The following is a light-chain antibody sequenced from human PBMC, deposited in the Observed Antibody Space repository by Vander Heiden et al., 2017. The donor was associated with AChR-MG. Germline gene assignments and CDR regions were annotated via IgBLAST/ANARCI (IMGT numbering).Light chain of an antibody. J-gene: IGLJ1*01. V-gene: IGLV1-47*01. Sequence: QSVLTQPPSASGTPGQRVTIPCSGSSSNIGSNYVSWYQHLPGTAPKLLIYRNNQRPSGVPDRFSGSKSGTSASLAISGLRSEDEADYYCAAWDDSLSGYVFGTGTKVTVL. CDR1: SSNIGSNY. CDR3: AAWDDSLSGYV. CDR2: RNN.